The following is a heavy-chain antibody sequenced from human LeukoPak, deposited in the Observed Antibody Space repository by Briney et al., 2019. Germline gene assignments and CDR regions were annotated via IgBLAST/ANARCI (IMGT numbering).Heavy chain of an antibody. CDR1: GFTFSNYG. CDR2: IRYDGSNT. Sequence: GGSLRLSCAASGFTFSNYGMHWVRQAPGKGLEWVAFIRYDGSNTYYADSVKGRFTISRDNSKNTLYLQMNSLRAEDTAVYYCARGFWWVGGGAAFDIWGQGTMVTVSS. D-gene: IGHD2-15*01. V-gene: IGHV3-30*02. J-gene: IGHJ3*02. CDR3: ARGFWWVGGGAAFDI.